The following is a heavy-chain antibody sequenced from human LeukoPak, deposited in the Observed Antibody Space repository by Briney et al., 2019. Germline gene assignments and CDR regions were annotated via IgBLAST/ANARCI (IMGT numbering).Heavy chain of an antibody. V-gene: IGHV4-59*01. CDR2: IYYGGST. CDR1: GASIRSYY. J-gene: IGHJ5*02. Sequence: PSETLSLTCTVSGASIRSYYWSWIRQSPGKGLEWIGHIYYGGSTNYNPSLKSRVTISLDTSKNQFSLKLSSLTAADTAVYYCVQNQGYCSGAGCSFRFDPWGQGTLVTVSS. D-gene: IGHD2-15*01. CDR3: VQNQGYCSGAGCSFRFDP.